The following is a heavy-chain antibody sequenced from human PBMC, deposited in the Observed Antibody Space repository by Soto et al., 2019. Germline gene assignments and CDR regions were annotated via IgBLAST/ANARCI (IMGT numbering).Heavy chain of an antibody. Sequence: SETLSLTCAVSSGSISSSNWWSWVRQPPGKGLEWIGEIYHSGSTNYNPSLKSRVTISVDKSKNQFSLKLSSVTAADTAVYYCARDSYNWNDGVRDYYYYMDVWGKGTTVTVSS. CDR1: SGSISSSNW. J-gene: IGHJ6*03. V-gene: IGHV4-4*02. D-gene: IGHD1-1*01. CDR3: ARDSYNWNDGVRDYYYYMDV. CDR2: IYHSGST.